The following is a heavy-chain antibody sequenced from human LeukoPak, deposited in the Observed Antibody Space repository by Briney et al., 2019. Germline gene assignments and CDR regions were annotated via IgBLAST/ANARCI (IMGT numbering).Heavy chain of an antibody. CDR3: ATLNFYDSSGYETEPFDI. V-gene: IGHV3-53*01. CDR1: GFAVTTNY. Sequence: GGSLRLSCAASGFAVTTNYMIWVRQPPGKGLDWLSFIYSGGSTYYADSVKGRCTVSRDNSKNTLYLEMNSLRAEDTAVYYCATLNFYDSSGYETEPFDIWGQGTMVTVSS. J-gene: IGHJ3*02. CDR2: IYSGGST. D-gene: IGHD3-22*01.